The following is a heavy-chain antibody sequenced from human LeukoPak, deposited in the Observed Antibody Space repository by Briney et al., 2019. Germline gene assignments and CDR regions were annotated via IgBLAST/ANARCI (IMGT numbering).Heavy chain of an antibody. CDR2: ISSTGGTT. Sequence: GGSLRLSCAASGITFSSYGMSWVRQAPGKGLEWVSSISSTGGTTYYADSVKGRFTISRDNAKNSLYLQMNSLRAEDTAVYYCARDPYNGNYGDSYYYYMDVWGKGTTVTISS. D-gene: IGHD1-26*01. J-gene: IGHJ6*03. CDR3: ARDPYNGNYGDSYYYYMDV. V-gene: IGHV3-48*04. CDR1: GITFSSYG.